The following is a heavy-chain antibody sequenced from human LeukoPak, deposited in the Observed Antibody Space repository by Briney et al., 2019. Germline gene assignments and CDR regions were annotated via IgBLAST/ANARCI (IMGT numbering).Heavy chain of an antibody. Sequence: PSETLSLTCTVSGGSISSYYWSWIRQPPGKGLEWIGYIYYSGSTNYNPSLKSRVTISVDTSKNQFSLKLSSVTAADTAVYYCARVFGPRPQLSTIDYWGQGTLVTVSS. CDR1: GGSISSYY. CDR2: IYYSGST. J-gene: IGHJ4*02. D-gene: IGHD3-10*02. CDR3: ARVFGPRPQLSTIDY. V-gene: IGHV4-59*01.